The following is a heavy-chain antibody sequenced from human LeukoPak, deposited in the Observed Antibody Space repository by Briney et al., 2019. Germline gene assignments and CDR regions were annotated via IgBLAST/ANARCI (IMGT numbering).Heavy chain of an antibody. Sequence: PSQTLSLTCAVYGGSFSGYYWSWIRQPPGKGLEWIGEINHSGSTNYNPSLKSRVTISVDTSKNQFSLKLSSVTAADTAVYYCARKGAYSGSYQYYFDYWGQGTLVTVSS. CDR1: GGSFSGYY. D-gene: IGHD1-26*01. V-gene: IGHV4-34*01. CDR3: ARKGAYSGSYQYYFDY. J-gene: IGHJ4*02. CDR2: INHSGST.